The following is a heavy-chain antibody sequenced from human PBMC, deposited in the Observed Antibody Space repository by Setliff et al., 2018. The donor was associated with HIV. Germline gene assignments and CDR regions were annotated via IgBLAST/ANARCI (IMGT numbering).Heavy chain of an antibody. CDR2: ISWDGSST. D-gene: IGHD2-21*01. Sequence: ETLSLTCTLSGFSISSDGFYWNWVRQVPGKGLEWLCLISWDGSSTFYADSVKGRFTISRDNSKESLYLQMDRLTTADTGLYYCAKLLGNGGNSDPFDIWGQGTSVTVSS. V-gene: IGHV3-43*01. CDR3: AKLLGNGGNSDPFDI. CDR1: GFSISSDGFY. J-gene: IGHJ3*02.